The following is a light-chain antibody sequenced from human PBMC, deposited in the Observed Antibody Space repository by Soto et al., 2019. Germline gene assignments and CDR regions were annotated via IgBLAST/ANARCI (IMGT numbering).Light chain of an antibody. CDR2: EVS. V-gene: IGKV2-29*03. J-gene: IGKJ5*01. CDR1: QSLLHITGETF. Sequence: VITQTPLSLSFAPLHPSSISCKSIQSLLHITGETFLFWYLQKPGQSPQLLIYEVSTRVSGVPDRFSGSGSGTDFTLEISRVETDDVGIYYCMQSTHLPPTFGQGTRLEIK. CDR3: MQSTHLPPT.